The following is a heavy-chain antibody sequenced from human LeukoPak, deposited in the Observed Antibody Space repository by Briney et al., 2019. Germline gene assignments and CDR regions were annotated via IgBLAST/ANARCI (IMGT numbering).Heavy chain of an antibody. CDR2: IYTSGPT. Sequence: PSETLSLTCTVSGGSISSGNYYWSWIRQPAGKGLEWIGRIYTSGPTTYNPSLNSRVTISLDTSKNQFSLKLSSVTAADTAVYYCARGDSSRSRGFDPWGQGTLVTVSS. J-gene: IGHJ5*02. CDR3: ARGDSSRSRGFDP. CDR1: GGSISSGNYY. D-gene: IGHD6-13*01. V-gene: IGHV4-61*02.